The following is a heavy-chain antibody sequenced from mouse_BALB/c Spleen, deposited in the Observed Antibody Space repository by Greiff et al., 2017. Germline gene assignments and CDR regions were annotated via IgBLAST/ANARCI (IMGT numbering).Heavy chain of an antibody. CDR2: IDPENGNT. V-gene: IGHV14-1*02. CDR1: GFNIKDYY. Sequence: EVQLQQSGAELVRPGALVKLSCKASGFNIKDYYMHWVKQRPEQGLEWIGWIDPENGNTIYDPKFQGKASITADTSSNTAYLQLSSLTSEDTAVYYCARSYYGSSYAWFAYWGQGTLVTVSA. J-gene: IGHJ3*01. D-gene: IGHD1-1*01. CDR3: ARSYYGSSYAWFAY.